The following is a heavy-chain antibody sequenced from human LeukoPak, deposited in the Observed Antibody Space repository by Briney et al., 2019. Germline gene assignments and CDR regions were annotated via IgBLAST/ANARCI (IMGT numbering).Heavy chain of an antibody. Sequence: KPSQTLSLTCAISGDSVSSNSAAWNWIRQSPLRGLEWLGRTYYRSKWYNDYAVSVKSRITINPDTSKNQFSLQLNSVTPEDTAVYYCARAYDILTGYYVGYGMDVWGKGTTVTVSS. V-gene: IGHV6-1*01. D-gene: IGHD3-9*01. CDR1: GDSVSSNSAA. CDR3: ARAYDILTGYYVGYGMDV. J-gene: IGHJ6*04. CDR2: TYYRSKWYN.